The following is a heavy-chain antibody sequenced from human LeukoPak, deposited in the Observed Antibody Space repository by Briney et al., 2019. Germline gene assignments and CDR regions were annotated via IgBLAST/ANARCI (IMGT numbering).Heavy chain of an antibody. Sequence: PSETLSLTCGVSGDSISSDGHSWSWIRQPPGKGLEWVGHIYHSGAAYHNPSLKSRLALSVDTSNNQFSLRLRSVTAADTAVYYCVRGVGGEYFYFDRWGQGALVTVSS. CDR2: IYHSGAA. CDR1: GDSISSDGHS. D-gene: IGHD1-26*01. J-gene: IGHJ4*02. CDR3: VRGVGGEYFYFDR. V-gene: IGHV4-30-4*07.